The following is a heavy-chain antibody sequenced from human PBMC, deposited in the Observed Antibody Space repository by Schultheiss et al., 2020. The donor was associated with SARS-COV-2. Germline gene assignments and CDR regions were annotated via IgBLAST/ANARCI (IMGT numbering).Heavy chain of an antibody. CDR1: GGSISSGGYY. CDR2: IYYSGST. V-gene: IGHV4-30-4*08. D-gene: IGHD2-15*01. Sequence: SETLSLTCTVSGGSISSGGYYWGWIRQPPGKGLEWVGYIYYSGSTYYNPSLKSRVTISVDTSKNQFSLKLSSVTAADTAVYYCARGSALGGRRWFDPWGQGNLVTVSS. J-gene: IGHJ5*02. CDR3: ARGSALGGRRWFDP.